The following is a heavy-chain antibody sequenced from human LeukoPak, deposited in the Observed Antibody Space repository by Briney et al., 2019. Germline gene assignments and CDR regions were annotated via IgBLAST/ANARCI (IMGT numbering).Heavy chain of an antibody. CDR2: IIPIFGTA. Sequence: GASVKVSCKASGYTFTSYGISWVRQAPGQGLEWMGGIIPIFGTANYAQKFQGRVTITADESTSTAYMELSSLRSEDTAVYYCARDAFNLGGYWGQGTLVTVSS. V-gene: IGHV1-69*13. D-gene: IGHD3-16*01. CDR3: ARDAFNLGGY. CDR1: GYTFTSYG. J-gene: IGHJ4*02.